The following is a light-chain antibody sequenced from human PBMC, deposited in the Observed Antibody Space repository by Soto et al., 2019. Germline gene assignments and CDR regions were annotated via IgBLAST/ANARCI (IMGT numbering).Light chain of an antibody. Sequence: EIVLTQSPATLSLSPGERATLSCRARQSVSSYLAWYQQKPGQARRLLIYDASNRATGIPARFSGSGSGTDFTLTISSLEPEDFAVYYCQQRSNWLTFGGGTKVEIQ. CDR1: QSVSSY. V-gene: IGKV3-11*01. CDR2: DAS. J-gene: IGKJ4*01. CDR3: QQRSNWLT.